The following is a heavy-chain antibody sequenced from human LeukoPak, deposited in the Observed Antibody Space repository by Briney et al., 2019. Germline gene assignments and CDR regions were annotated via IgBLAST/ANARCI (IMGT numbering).Heavy chain of an antibody. V-gene: IGHV3-48*01. Sequence: PGGSLRLSCAASGFTFSTYSMNWVRQAPGKGLEWVSYISTSSSTIYYADSVKGRFTISRDNAKNSLYLQMNSLRAEDTAVYYCYTDIVTVPAPDYWGQGALVTVSS. J-gene: IGHJ4*02. CDR1: GFTFSTYS. CDR3: YTDIVTVPAPDY. D-gene: IGHD2-2*01. CDR2: ISTSSSTI.